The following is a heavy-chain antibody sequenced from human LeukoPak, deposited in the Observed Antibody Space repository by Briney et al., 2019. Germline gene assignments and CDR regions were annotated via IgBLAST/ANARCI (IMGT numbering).Heavy chain of an antibody. D-gene: IGHD3-22*01. Sequence: ASVKVSCKASGYTFTSYYMHWLRQAPGQGLEWMGIINPSGGSTSYAQKFQGRVTTTRDMSTSTVYMDLSSLRSEDTAVYYCARDRHYYDSSGSKGVMGSWGQGTLVTVSS. V-gene: IGHV1-46*01. J-gene: IGHJ4*02. CDR1: GYTFTSYY. CDR2: INPSGGST. CDR3: ARDRHYYDSSGSKGVMGS.